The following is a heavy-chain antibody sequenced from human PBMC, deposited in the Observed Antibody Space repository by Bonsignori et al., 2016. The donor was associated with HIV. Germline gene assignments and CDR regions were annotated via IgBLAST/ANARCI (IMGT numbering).Heavy chain of an antibody. D-gene: IGHD3-3*01. J-gene: IGHJ6*03. CDR1: GGTFSSYA. Sequence: SVKVSCKASGGTFSSYAISWVRQAPGQGLEWMGGIIPIFGTANYAQKFQGRVTITADESTSTAYMELSSLRSEDTAVYYCALPRVTIFGVVGSYYYYMDVWGKGTTVTVSS. CDR2: IIPIFGTA. V-gene: IGHV1-69*13. CDR3: ALPRVTIFGVVGSYYYYMDV.